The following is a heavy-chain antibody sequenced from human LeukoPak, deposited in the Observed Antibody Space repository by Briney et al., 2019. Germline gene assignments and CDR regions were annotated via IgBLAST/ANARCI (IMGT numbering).Heavy chain of an antibody. CDR3: AREAYYYDNSGFYYYYGMDV. D-gene: IGHD3-22*01. CDR1: GFTFSNYW. J-gene: IGHJ6*02. Sequence: PGGSLRLSCAASGFTFSNYWMSWVRQAPGKGLEWVANIKQDGSEKCYVDSVKGRFTISRDNAKNMLYLQMNNLRAEDAAVYFCAREAYYYDNSGFYYYYGMDVWGQGTTVTVSS. CDR2: IKQDGSEK. V-gene: IGHV3-7*01.